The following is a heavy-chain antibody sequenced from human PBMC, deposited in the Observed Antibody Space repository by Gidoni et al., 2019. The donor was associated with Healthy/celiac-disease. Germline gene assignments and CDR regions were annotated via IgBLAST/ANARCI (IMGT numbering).Heavy chain of an antibody. CDR2: IWYDGSNK. CDR3: ARDGRVYYDSSGYWSAFDI. V-gene: IGHV3-33*01. CDR1: GFTFSSYG. D-gene: IGHD3-22*01. Sequence: QVQLVESGGGVVQPGRSLRLSCAASGFTFSSYGMHWVRQAPGKGLEWVAVIWYDGSNKYYADSGKGRFTISRDNSKNTLYLQMNSLRAEDTAVYYCARDGRVYYDSSGYWSAFDIWGQGTMVTVSS. J-gene: IGHJ3*02.